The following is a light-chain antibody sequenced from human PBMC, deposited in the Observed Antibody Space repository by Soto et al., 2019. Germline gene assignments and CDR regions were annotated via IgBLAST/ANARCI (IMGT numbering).Light chain of an antibody. J-gene: IGKJ5*01. CDR1: QSLVHSDGNTY. CDR2: KIS. CDR3: LQTTQFLVT. Sequence: EIVMTQTPLSSPVTLGQPASISCRSSQSLVHSDGNTYLSWLHQRPGQPPRLLIYKISKRLSGVPDRFSGSGAGTDFTLKISRVQPEDVGIYYCLQTTQFLVTFGQGTRLEI. V-gene: IGKV2-24*01.